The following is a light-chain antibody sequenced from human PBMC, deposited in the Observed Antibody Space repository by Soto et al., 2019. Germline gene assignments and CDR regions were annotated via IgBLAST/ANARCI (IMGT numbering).Light chain of an antibody. V-gene: IGLV2-14*01. CDR3: SSYSTSSSTSYV. CDR2: EVT. Sequence: QSALTQPASVSGAPGQSITISCTGTSSDVGGYNYVSWYQQHPGKAPKLMVYEVTNRPSAISNRFSGSKSGNTASLTISGLQAEAEADYYCSSYSTSSSTSYVFGTGTKVTVL. J-gene: IGLJ1*01. CDR1: SSDVGGYNY.